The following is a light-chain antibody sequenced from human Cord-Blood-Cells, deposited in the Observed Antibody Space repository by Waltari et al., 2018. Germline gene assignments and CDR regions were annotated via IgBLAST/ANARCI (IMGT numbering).Light chain of an antibody. CDR2: LNSDGSH. CDR3: QTWGTGIHV. V-gene: IGLV4-69*01. J-gene: IGLJ3*02. CDR1: SGPSSYA. Sequence: QLVLTQSPSASASLGASVKLTCTLSSGPSSYAIAWPQQQPEKGPRYLMKLNSDGSHSKGDGIPDRFSGSSSGAERYLTISSLQSEDEADYYCQTWGTGIHVFGGGTKLTVL.